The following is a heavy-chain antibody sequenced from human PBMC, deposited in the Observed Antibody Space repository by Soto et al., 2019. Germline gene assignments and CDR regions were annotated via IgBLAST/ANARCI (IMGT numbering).Heavy chain of an antibody. CDR2: ISYDGSNK. CDR1: GFTLSSYA. D-gene: IGHD5-18*01. J-gene: IGHJ4*02. V-gene: IGHV3-30-3*01. Sequence: PEGSLRLSCAASGFTLSSYAMHWVRHAPGKGLEWVAVISYDGSNKYYADSVKGRFTISRDNSKNTLYLQMNSLRAEDTAVYYCARDQDTARVTSALDYWGQGT. CDR3: ARDQDTARVTSALDY.